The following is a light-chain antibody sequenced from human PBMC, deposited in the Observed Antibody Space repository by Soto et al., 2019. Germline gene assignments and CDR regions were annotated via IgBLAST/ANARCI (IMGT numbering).Light chain of an antibody. CDR2: AAS. CDR1: PSIGSN. V-gene: IGKV3-11*01. J-gene: IGKJ5*01. Sequence: EIVITPSPATLSVSPGASATLSGRASPSIGSNLAWYQQQPRQAPRLLIYAASIRATGIPARFSGSRSGTDFTLTTSSLQTQDFAVYYCQQRSNWPQITFGQGTRLDIK. CDR3: QQRSNWPQIT.